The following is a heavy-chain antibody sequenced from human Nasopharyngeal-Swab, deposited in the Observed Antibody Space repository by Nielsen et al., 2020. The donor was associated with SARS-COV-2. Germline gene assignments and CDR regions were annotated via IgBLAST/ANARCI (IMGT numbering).Heavy chain of an antibody. CDR2: IKWNGGST. D-gene: IGHD3-3*01. CDR1: GFTFDDYG. V-gene: IGHV3-20*04. J-gene: IGHJ6*02. Sequence: GESLKISCAASGFTFDDYGMSWVRQAAGKGLEWVSGIKWNGGSTGYADSVKGRFTISRDNAKNSLYLQMNSLRAEDTALYYCARDGRITIFGVVTADYYGMDVWGQGTTVTVSS. CDR3: ARDGRITIFGVVTADYYGMDV.